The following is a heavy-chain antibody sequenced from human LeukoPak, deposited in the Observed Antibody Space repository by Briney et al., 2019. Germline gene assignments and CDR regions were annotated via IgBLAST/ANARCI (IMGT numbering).Heavy chain of an antibody. Sequence: ASVKVSCKASGYTFTNYGIFWVRQAPGQGLEWMGWISAHSGNTNYAQKLQGRVTMTTETSTSTAYMELEGLRSDDTAVYYCAISQGSYYDTSGYLGGDYWGQGTLVTVSS. CDR1: GYTFTNYG. D-gene: IGHD3-22*01. J-gene: IGHJ4*02. CDR2: ISAHSGNT. CDR3: AISQGSYYDTSGYLGGDY. V-gene: IGHV1-18*01.